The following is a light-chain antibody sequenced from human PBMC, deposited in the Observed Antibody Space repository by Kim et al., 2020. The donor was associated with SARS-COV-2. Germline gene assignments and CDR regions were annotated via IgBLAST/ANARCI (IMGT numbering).Light chain of an antibody. Sequence: EIVMTQSPATLSVSPGERATLSCRASQSVSSNLAWYQQKPGQAPRLLIYGASTRATGIPARFSGSGSGTEFTLTISSLQSEDFAVYYCQQYNNWKSTFGGGTKVDI. V-gene: IGKV3-15*01. CDR2: GAS. CDR1: QSVSSN. J-gene: IGKJ4*01. CDR3: QQYNNWKST.